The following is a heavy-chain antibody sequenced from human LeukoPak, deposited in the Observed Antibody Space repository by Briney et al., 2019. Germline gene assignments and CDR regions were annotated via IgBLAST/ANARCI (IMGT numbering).Heavy chain of an antibody. CDR3: ARDMTVVVPAARNDAFDI. V-gene: IGHV3-74*01. J-gene: IGHJ3*02. CDR2: INSDGSST. D-gene: IGHD2-2*01. Sequence: GGSLRLSCAASGFTFSSYWMHWVRQAPGKGLVWVSRINSDGSSTSYADSVKGRFTISRDNSKNTLYLQMNSLRAEDTAVYYCARDMTVVVPAARNDAFDIWGQGTMVTVSS. CDR1: GFTFSSYW.